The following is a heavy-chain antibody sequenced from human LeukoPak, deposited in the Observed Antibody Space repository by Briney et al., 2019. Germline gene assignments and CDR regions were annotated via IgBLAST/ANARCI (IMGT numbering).Heavy chain of an antibody. CDR2: ISQSGNS. D-gene: IGHD3-22*01. CDR1: GDSISSSTCN. Sequence: SQTLSLTCKVSGDSISSSTCNWSWIRQPPGKGLEWIGYISQSGNSYFTPSLKSRATISVDRSKNHFSLTLISVTAADTAVYYCARDQVDYDIPDQFDYWGKGTLVAVSS. V-gene: IGHV4-30-2*01. CDR3: ARDQVDYDIPDQFDY. J-gene: IGHJ4*02.